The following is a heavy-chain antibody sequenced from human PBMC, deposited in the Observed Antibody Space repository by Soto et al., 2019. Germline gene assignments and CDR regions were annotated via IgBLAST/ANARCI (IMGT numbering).Heavy chain of an antibody. CDR1: GFTFSSYA. V-gene: IGHV3-23*01. CDR3: AIFNRWEQLVLDY. Sequence: EVQLLESGGGLVQPGGSLRLSCAASGFTFSSYAISWVRQAQGKGLEWVSAISGSGGSTYYADSVKGRFTISRDNSKNTLYLQMNSLRAEDTAVYYCAIFNRWEQLVLDYLGQGTLVTVSS. D-gene: IGHD6-6*01. J-gene: IGHJ4*02. CDR2: ISGSGGST.